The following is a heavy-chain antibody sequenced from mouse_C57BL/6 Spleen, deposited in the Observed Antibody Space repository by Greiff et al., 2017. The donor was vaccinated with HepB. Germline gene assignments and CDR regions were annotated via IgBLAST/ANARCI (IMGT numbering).Heavy chain of an antibody. V-gene: IGHV1-55*01. J-gene: IGHJ3*01. Sequence: QVQLQQPGAELVKPGASVKMSCKASGYTFTSYWITWVKQRPGQGLEWIGDIYPGSGSTNYNEKFKSKATLTVDTSSSTAYMQLSSLTSEDSAVYYCAREGTVVATRAWFAYWGQGTLVTVSA. CDR2: IYPGSGST. CDR3: AREGTVVATRAWFAY. D-gene: IGHD1-1*01. CDR1: GYTFTSYW.